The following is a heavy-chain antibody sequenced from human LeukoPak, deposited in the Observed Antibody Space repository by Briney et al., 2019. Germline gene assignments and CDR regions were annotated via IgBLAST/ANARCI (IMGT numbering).Heavy chain of an antibody. D-gene: IGHD6-13*01. CDR2: IYTSGST. Sequence: SQTLSLTCTVSGGSISSGSYYWSWIRQPAGKGLEWIGRIYTSGSTNYNPSLKSRVTISVDTSKNQFSLKLSSVTAADTAVYYCARGESVFCYSSSWYRVGSFDSWGQGTLVTVSS. CDR1: GGSISSGSYY. V-gene: IGHV4-61*02. J-gene: IGHJ4*02. CDR3: ARGESVFCYSSSWYRVGSFDS.